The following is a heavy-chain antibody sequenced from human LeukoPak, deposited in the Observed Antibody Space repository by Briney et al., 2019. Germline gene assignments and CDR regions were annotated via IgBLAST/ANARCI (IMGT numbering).Heavy chain of an antibody. CDR2: MNPNSGNT. V-gene: IGHV1-8*03. D-gene: IGHD3-10*01. CDR1: GYTFTSYD. CDR3: AREAGLGYYYYMDV. Sequence: ASVKVSCKTSGYTFTSYDINWVRQATGQGLEGLGWMNPNSGNTSYAQKFQGRVTITRNTSISTAYMELSSLRSEDTAVYYCAREAGLGYYYYMDVWGKGTTVTVSS. J-gene: IGHJ6*03.